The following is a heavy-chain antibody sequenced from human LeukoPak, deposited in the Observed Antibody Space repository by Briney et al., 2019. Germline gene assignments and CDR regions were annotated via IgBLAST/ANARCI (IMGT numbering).Heavy chain of an antibody. J-gene: IGHJ6*03. CDR3: ARVGAYMTYYYYYMDV. D-gene: IGHD3-16*01. Sequence: SVKVSCKASEGTFSSYAISWVRQAPGQGLEWMGGIIPIFGTANYAQKFQGRVTITTDESTSTAYMELSSLRSEGTAVYYCARVGAYMTYYYYYMDVWGKGTTVTVSS. V-gene: IGHV1-69*05. CDR2: IIPIFGTA. CDR1: EGTFSSYA.